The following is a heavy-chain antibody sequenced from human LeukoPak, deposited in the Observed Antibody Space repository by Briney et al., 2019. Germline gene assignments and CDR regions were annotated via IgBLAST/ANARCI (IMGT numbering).Heavy chain of an antibody. CDR3: ARTRRGDILTGFMLGAFDI. V-gene: IGHV3-30*02. CDR2: IRYDGSNK. Sequence: PGGSLRLSCAASGFTFSSYGMHWVRQAPGKGLEWVAFIRYDGSNKYYADSVKGRFTISRDNSKNTLYLQMNSLRAEDTAVYYCARTRRGDILTGFMLGAFDIWGQGTIVTVSS. J-gene: IGHJ3*02. D-gene: IGHD3-9*01. CDR1: GFTFSSYG.